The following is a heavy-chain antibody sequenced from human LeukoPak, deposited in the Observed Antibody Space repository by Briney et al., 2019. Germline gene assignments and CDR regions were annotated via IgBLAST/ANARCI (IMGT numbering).Heavy chain of an antibody. Sequence: ASVKVSYKVSGYTLTELSMHWVRQAPGKGLEWMGGFDPEDGETIYAQKFQGRVTMTEDTSTDTAYMELSSLRSEDTAVYYCATDQVGATWMWYFDLWGRGTLVTVSS. V-gene: IGHV1-24*01. CDR1: GYTLTELS. D-gene: IGHD1-26*01. J-gene: IGHJ2*01. CDR3: ATDQVGATWMWYFDL. CDR2: FDPEDGET.